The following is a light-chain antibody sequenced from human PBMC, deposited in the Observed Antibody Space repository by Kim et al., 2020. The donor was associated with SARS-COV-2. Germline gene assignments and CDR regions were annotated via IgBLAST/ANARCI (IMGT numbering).Light chain of an antibody. CDR1: SSDVGGYKY. V-gene: IGLV2-8*01. J-gene: IGLJ1*01. Sequence: QSALTQPPSASGSPGQSVTISCTGTSSDVGGYKYVSWYQQHPGKAPKLMIYEVSKRPSGVPDRFSGSKSGNTASLIVSGLQAEDEADYYCSSYAGSNNVFGTGTKVNVL. CDR2: EVS. CDR3: SSYAGSNNV.